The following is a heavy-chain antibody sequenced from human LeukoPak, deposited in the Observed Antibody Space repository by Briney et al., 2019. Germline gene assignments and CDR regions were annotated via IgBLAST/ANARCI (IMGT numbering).Heavy chain of an antibody. D-gene: IGHD3-16*01. CDR2: ICYSGYT. Sequence: PSETLSLTCTVSGGSISSYYWSWIRQPPGKGLEWIGYICYSGYTTYSPSLRSRVTISVDTSKNQFSLKLSSVTAADTAVYYCARETSQKGAHYMDVWGKGTTITISS. V-gene: IGHV4-59*01. J-gene: IGHJ6*03. CDR1: GGSISSYY. CDR3: ARETSQKGAHYMDV.